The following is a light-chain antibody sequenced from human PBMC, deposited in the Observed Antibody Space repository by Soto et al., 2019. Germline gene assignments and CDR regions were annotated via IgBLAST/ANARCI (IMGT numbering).Light chain of an antibody. CDR3: QQRSNWPLT. Sequence: EIVLTQSPATLSLSPGERATLSCRASQSVNTYLAWYQQQPGQAPTLLIYDASNRATGIPARFSGSGSGTDFPLTISSLEHEDVAVYYCQQRSNWPLTFGGGTKVEIK. V-gene: IGKV3-11*01. J-gene: IGKJ4*01. CDR2: DAS. CDR1: QSVNTY.